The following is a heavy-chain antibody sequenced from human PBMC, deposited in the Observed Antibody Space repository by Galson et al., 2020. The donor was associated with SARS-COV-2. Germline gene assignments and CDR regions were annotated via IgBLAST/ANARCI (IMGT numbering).Heavy chain of an antibody. CDR1: FTFSSYG. CDR2: ISYDGSNK. V-gene: IGHV3-30*18. J-gene: IGHJ6*02. D-gene: IGHD6-13*01. CDR3: AKDGPQYSSSWYGHYYYYGMDV. Sequence: FTFSSYGMHWVRQAPGKGLEWVAVISYDGSNKYYADSVKGRFTISRDNSKNTLYLQMNSLRAEDTAVYYCAKDGPQYSSSWYGHYYYYGMDVWGQGTTVTVSS.